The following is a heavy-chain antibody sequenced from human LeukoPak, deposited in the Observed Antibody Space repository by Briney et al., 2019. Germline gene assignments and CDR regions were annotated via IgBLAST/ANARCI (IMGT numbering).Heavy chain of an antibody. CDR1: GFTFSIYA. D-gene: IGHD5-18*01. Sequence: GGSLRLSCAASGFTFSIYAMSWVRQAPGKGLEWVSAISGSGLSTYYADSVKGRFTISRDNSENTLYLQMNTLRAEDTAVYYCASAEGYSYAEGAFDSWGQGTMVTVSS. J-gene: IGHJ3*02. CDR3: ASAEGYSYAEGAFDS. V-gene: IGHV3-23*01. CDR2: ISGSGLST.